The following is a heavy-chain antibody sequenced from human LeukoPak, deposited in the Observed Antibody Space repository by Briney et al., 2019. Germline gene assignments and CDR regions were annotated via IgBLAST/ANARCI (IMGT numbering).Heavy chain of an antibody. J-gene: IGHJ4*02. Sequence: GGSLRLSCAASGFTLSSYAMSWVRQAPGKGLEWVSAISDTGNTYHADSVKGRFTISRDSSKNTLFLQMNRLRPEDAAVYYCAKAPVTTCRGAFCYPFDYWGLGTLVTVFS. CDR1: GFTLSSYA. V-gene: IGHV3-23*01. CDR2: ISDTGNT. D-gene: IGHD2-15*01. CDR3: AKAPVTTCRGAFCYPFDY.